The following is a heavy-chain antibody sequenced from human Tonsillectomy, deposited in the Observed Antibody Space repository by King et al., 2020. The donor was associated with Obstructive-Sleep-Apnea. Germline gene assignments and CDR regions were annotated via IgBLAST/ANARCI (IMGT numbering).Heavy chain of an antibody. Sequence: QLVQSGAEVKKPGESLKISCQGSGYTFTTHWIAWVRQRPGKGLECMGIIHPDDSDTRYSPSFQGQVTISADKSTNTAYLQWNSLKASDTAMYYCARGSTTRFYDYYFGMDVWGPGTTVAVSS. CDR3: ARGSTTRFYDYYFGMDV. J-gene: IGHJ6*02. D-gene: IGHD1-14*01. V-gene: IGHV5-51*01. CDR1: GYTFTTHW. CDR2: IHPDDSDT.